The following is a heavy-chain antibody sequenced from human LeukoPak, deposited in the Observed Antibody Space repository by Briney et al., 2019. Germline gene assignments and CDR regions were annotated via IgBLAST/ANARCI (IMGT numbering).Heavy chain of an antibody. CDR2: IYTSGST. J-gene: IGHJ4*02. CDR1: GGSISSYY. D-gene: IGHD6-19*01. Sequence: SETLSLTCSVSGGSISSYYWSWIRQPAGKGLEWIGRIYTSGSTNHNPSLKSRVTMSVDTSKNQFSLKSSSVTAADTAVYYCAREDSGHSSGWNYFDYWGQGTLVTVSS. V-gene: IGHV4-4*07. CDR3: AREDSGHSSGWNYFDY.